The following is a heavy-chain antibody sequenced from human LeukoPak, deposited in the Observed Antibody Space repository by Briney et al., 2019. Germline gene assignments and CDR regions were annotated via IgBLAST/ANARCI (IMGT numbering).Heavy chain of an antibody. D-gene: IGHD6-13*01. J-gene: IGHJ4*02. Sequence: PGGSLRLSCAASGFTFSDYYMSWIRQAPGKGLEWVSYISSSSSYTKYADSVRGRFTISRDNAKNSLYLQMNSLRAEDTAVYYCAREDVGSSWYSLVYWGQGTLVTVSS. V-gene: IGHV3-11*05. CDR3: AREDVGSSWYSLVY. CDR2: ISSSSSYT. CDR1: GFTFSDYY.